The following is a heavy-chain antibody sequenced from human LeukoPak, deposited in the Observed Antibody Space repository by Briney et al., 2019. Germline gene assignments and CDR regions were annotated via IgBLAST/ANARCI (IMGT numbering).Heavy chain of an antibody. CDR1: GFTFRSYA. D-gene: IGHD2-2*01. V-gene: IGHV3-23*01. Sequence: GGSLRLSCAASGFTFRSYAISWVRQGPGKGLEWVSGISGSGMYTYYADSVKGRFTISRDNSKNTVYLQMNRLRAEDTAVYYCAKITGGDRGYCTWTSCNQGGWFDPWGQGTLVTVSS. CDR2: ISGSGMYT. J-gene: IGHJ5*02. CDR3: AKITGGDRGYCTWTSCNQGGWFDP.